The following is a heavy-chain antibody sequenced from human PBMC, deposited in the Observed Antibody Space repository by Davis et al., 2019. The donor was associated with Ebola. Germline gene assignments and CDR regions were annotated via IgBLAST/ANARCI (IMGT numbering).Heavy chain of an antibody. D-gene: IGHD1-26*01. V-gene: IGHV4-31*03. CDR2: IYYSGST. CDR3: ARVRGQAWELPRLFDY. CDR1: GGSISSGGYY. J-gene: IGHJ4*02. Sequence: SETLSLTCTVSGGSISSGGYYWSWIRQHPGKGLEWIGYIYYSGSTYYNPSLKSRVTISVDTSKNQFSLKLSSVTAADTAVYYCARVRGQAWELPRLFDYWGQGTLVTVSS.